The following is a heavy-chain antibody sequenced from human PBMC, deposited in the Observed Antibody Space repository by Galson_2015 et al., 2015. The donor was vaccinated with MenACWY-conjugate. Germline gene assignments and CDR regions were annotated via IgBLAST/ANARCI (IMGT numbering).Heavy chain of an antibody. J-gene: IGHJ4*02. V-gene: IGHV4-59*01. D-gene: IGHD6-13*01. Sequence: ETLSLTCTVSGDSINGYYWTWIRQPPGKGLEWIGYIYYSRSTNYNPSLKSRVIISVDTSKNQLSLKLTSVTAADTAVYYCARGTSNSWYDIGYLDYWGQGTLATVSS. CDR1: GDSINGYY. CDR2: IYYSRST. CDR3: ARGTSNSWYDIGYLDY.